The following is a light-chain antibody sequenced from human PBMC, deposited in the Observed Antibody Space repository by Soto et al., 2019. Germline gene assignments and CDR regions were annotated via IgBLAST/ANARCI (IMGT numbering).Light chain of an antibody. V-gene: IGKV4-1*01. J-gene: IGKJ4*01. CDR1: QSVLYSSNNRNY. Sequence: DIVMTQSPGSLAVSLGERATINCKSSQSVLYSSNNRNYVAWYQQKPGQPPKLLIYWASTRESGVPDRFSGSGSGTDFTLTISSLQAEDVAVYYCQQYYNTPLTFGGGTKVEIK. CDR2: WAS. CDR3: QQYYNTPLT.